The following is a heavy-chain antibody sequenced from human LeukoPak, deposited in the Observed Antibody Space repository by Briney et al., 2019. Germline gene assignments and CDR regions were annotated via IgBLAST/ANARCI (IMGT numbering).Heavy chain of an antibody. D-gene: IGHD6-13*01. CDR1: GFTFSSFS. CDR3: AKKRGIPAANYYFDY. J-gene: IGHJ4*02. CDR2: ISSNGGST. V-gene: IGHV3-64*01. Sequence: GGSLRLSCAASGFTFSSFSMRWVRQAPGKGLESVAAISSNGGSTYYANSVKGRFTISRDNSKNTLYLQMNSLRAEDTAIYFCAKKRGIPAANYYFDYWGPGTLVTVSS.